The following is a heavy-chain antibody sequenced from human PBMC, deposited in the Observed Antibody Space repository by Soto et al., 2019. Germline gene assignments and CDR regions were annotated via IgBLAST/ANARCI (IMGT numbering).Heavy chain of an antibody. CDR3: ARINEYSSGWGLSAEWRPGPIYFDY. J-gene: IGHJ4*02. CDR1: GFSLSNARMG. D-gene: IGHD6-19*01. CDR2: IFSNDEK. Sequence: QVTLKESGPVLVKPTETLTLTCTVSGFSLSNARMGVSWIRQPPGKALEWLAHIFSNDEKSYSTSLKSRLTISKDTSKSQVVLTMTNMDPVDTATYYCARINEYSSGWGLSAEWRPGPIYFDYWGQGTLVTVSS. V-gene: IGHV2-26*01.